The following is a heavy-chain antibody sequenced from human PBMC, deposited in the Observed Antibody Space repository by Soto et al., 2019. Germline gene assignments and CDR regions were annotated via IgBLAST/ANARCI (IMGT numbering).Heavy chain of an antibody. Sequence: DSGPTLVNPTETLTLTCTVSGFSLSNARMGLSWIRQPPGKALEWLAHIFSNDEKSYSTSLKSRLTISKDTSKSQVVLTMTNMDPVDTATYYCARIRQDYYDSSGYSQNFDYWGQGALVTVSS. CDR3: ARIRQDYYDSSGYSQNFDY. CDR2: IFSNDEK. J-gene: IGHJ4*02. D-gene: IGHD3-22*01. V-gene: IGHV2-26*01. CDR1: GFSLSNARMG.